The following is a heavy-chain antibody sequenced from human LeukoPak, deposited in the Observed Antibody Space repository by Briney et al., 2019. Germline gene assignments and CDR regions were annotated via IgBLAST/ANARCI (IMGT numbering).Heavy chain of an antibody. CDR1: GGTFSSYA. CDR3: ARLMSIAVPSDAFDI. Sequence: SVKVSCKASGGTFSSYAISWVRQAPGQGLEWMGGIIPIFGTANYAQKFQGRVTITADESTSTAYMELSSLRSEDTAVYYCARLMSIAVPSDAFDIRGQGTMVTVSS. J-gene: IGHJ3*02. V-gene: IGHV1-69*13. CDR2: IIPIFGTA. D-gene: IGHD6-6*01.